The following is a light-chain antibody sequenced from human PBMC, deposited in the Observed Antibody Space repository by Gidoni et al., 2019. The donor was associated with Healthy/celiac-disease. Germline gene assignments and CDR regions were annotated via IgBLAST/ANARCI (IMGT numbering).Light chain of an antibody. CDR2: DAS. Sequence: EIVLTPSPATLSLSPGERATLSCRASKSVSSYLAWYQQKPGQAPRLLIYDASNRATGIPARFSGSGSGTDFTLTISSLEPEDFAVYYCQQRSNWPPVAFGQGTKVEIK. CDR1: KSVSSY. V-gene: IGKV3-11*01. J-gene: IGKJ1*01. CDR3: QQRSNWPPVA.